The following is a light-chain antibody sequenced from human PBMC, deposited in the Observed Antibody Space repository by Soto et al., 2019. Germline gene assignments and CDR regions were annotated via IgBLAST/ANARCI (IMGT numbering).Light chain of an antibody. V-gene: IGLV2-23*01. Sequence: QSALAQPASVSGSPGQSITISCTGTSSDVGAYNSVSWYQQHPHRAPQVIIYKGTQRPSGVSNRFSGSTSGNAASLTISALQTADEADYFCCSSAPDSTYVCGTGTKGTVL. CDR3: CSSAPDSTYV. CDR2: KGT. CDR1: SSDVGAYNS. J-gene: IGLJ1*01.